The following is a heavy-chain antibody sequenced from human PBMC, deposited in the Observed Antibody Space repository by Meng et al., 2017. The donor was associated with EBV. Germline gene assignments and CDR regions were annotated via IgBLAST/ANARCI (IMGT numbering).Heavy chain of an antibody. J-gene: IGHJ4*02. CDR2: IWYDGTNE. D-gene: IGHD6-13*01. CDR1: GFTFSNYG. Sequence: GERMESGGGVVQPARSLRGSCVASGFTFSNYGMHWVRQVPGKGLEWVAAIWYDGTNEYYAASVKGRFTISRDNSKNTVYLQMNSLRAEDTAVYFCARPTQPYSRAPLDYWGQGTLVTVSS. CDR3: ARPTQPYSRAPLDY. V-gene: IGHV3-33*01.